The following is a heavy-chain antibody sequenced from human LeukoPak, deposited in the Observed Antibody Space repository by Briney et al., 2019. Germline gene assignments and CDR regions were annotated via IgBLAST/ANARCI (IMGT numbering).Heavy chain of an antibody. Sequence: SGESLRLSCAASGFTFRRHRMGWVRQAPGKGLEGVANIKQDASQDYVDSVRGRLIISRDSANNSLSLQMNSLRRDDTAVYYCARGHDFGDRLDYFDYWGQGTLVTVSS. CDR1: GFTFRRHR. V-gene: IGHV3-7*01. CDR2: IKQDASQ. CDR3: ARGHDFGDRLDYFDY. J-gene: IGHJ4*02. D-gene: IGHD4-17*01.